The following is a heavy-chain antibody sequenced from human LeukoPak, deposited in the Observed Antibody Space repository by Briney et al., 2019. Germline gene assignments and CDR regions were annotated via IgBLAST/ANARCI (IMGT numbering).Heavy chain of an antibody. CDR3: ARLSLELRGSWFDP. Sequence: ASVKVSCKASGYTFTSYDINWVRQATGQGLEWMGWISAYNGNTTYAQKLQGRVTMTTDTSTSTAYMELRSLRSDDTAVYYCARLSLELRGSWFDPWGQGTLVTVSS. D-gene: IGHD1-7*01. CDR2: ISAYNGNT. V-gene: IGHV1-18*01. J-gene: IGHJ5*02. CDR1: GYTFTSYD.